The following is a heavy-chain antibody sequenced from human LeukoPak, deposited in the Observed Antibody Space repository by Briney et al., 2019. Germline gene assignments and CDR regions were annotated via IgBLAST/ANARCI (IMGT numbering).Heavy chain of an antibody. CDR2: ISYDGRNK. CDR3: AKELSGRFDY. J-gene: IGHJ4*02. Sequence: PGGSLRLSCAASGFTFSSYGMHWVRQAPGKGLEWVAVISYDGRNKYYADSVKGRFTISRDNSKNTLYLQMNSLRAEDTAVYYCAKELSGRFDYWGQGTLVTVSS. CDR1: GFTFSSYG. V-gene: IGHV3-30*18. D-gene: IGHD3-10*01.